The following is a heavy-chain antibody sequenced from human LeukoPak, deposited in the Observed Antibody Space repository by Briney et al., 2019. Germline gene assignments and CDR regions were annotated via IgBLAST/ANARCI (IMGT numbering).Heavy chain of an antibody. Sequence: SETLSLTCTVSGGSVSSSSYYWGWIRQPPGKGLEWIGSIFYSGNTYYNASLKSRVTISVDTSKNHFSLKLSSVTSADTAVYYCARRSSGGGLFDYWGQGTLVTVSS. J-gene: IGHJ4*02. D-gene: IGHD6-19*01. CDR1: GGSVSSSSYY. V-gene: IGHV4-39*02. CDR3: ARRSSGGGLFDY. CDR2: IFYSGNT.